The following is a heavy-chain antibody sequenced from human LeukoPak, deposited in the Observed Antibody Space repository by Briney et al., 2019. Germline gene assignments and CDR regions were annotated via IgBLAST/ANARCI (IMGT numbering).Heavy chain of an antibody. CDR1: SASIISYY. D-gene: IGHD2-21*01. V-gene: IGHV4-59*01. Sequence: SETLSLTCTVSSASIISYYWTWVRQPPGKGLEWIGHIHYTGSTNYNPSFKSRLTISVDTSTNQFSLRLNFVTAADTAVYYCARGLPGYSGGDDAFDIWGPGIQVIVSS. CDR3: ARGLPGYSGGDDAFDI. CDR2: IHYTGST. J-gene: IGHJ3*02.